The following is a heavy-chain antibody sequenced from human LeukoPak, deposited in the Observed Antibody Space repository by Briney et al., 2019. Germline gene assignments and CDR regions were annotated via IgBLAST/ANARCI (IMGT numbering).Heavy chain of an antibody. V-gene: IGHV1-46*01. Sequence: ASVKVSCKASGYTFTSYYMHWVRQAPGQGLEWMGIINPSGGSTSCAQKFQGRVTMTRDTSTSTVYMELSSLRSEDTAVYYCARDGGGYVYGYWGQGTLVTVSS. CDR1: GYTFTSYY. CDR2: INPSGGST. J-gene: IGHJ4*02. CDR3: ARDGGGYVYGY. D-gene: IGHD5-12*01.